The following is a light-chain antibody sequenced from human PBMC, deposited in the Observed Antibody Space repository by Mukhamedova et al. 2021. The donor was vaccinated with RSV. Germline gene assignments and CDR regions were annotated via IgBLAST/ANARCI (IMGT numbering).Light chain of an antibody. CDR2: KAS. V-gene: IGKV1-5*03. J-gene: IGKJ2*01. CDR1: QSISSW. CDR3: QQYNSYSYT. Sequence: GDRVTITCRASQSISSWLAWYQQKPGKAPKLLIYKASSLESGVPSRFSGSGSGTEFTLTISSLQPDEFATYYCQQYNSYSYTFGQ.